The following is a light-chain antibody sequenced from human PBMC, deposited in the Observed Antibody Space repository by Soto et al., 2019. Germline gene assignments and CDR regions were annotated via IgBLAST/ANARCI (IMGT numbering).Light chain of an antibody. CDR2: EVS. J-gene: IGLJ1*01. V-gene: IGLV2-14*01. CDR3: CSYPSSTSYV. CDR1: SSDIGGYNF. Sequence: QSALTQPASVSGSPGQSITISCTGSSSDIGGYNFVSWYQQHPGKAPKLMIFEVSDRPSGVSNRFSGSKSANTASLTISGLQAEDEADYYCCSYPSSTSYVFGTGTKLTVL.